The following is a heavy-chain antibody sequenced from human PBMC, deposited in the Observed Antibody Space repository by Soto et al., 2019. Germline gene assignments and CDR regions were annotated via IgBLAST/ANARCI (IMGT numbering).Heavy chain of an antibody. D-gene: IGHD6-19*01. CDR2: IYYSGST. V-gene: IGHV4-39*07. CDR1: RGSISSGTNY. CDR3: ARLMHSSGADY. Sequence: SETLSLTCTVSRGSISSGTNYWAWIRQPPGKGLEWIANIYYSGSTFYNPSLKSRVTISLDTSKNQFSLKLRSVTAADTAVYYCARLMHSSGADYWGQGTLVTAPQ. J-gene: IGHJ4*02.